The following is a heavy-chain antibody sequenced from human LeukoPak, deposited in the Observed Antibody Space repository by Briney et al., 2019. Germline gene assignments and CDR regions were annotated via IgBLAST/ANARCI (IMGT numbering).Heavy chain of an antibody. D-gene: IGHD5-24*01. CDR2: IHTGGST. V-gene: IGHV3-53*01. Sequence: GGSLRLSCAASGFTVSSNYMSWVRQAPGKGLEWVSVIHTGGSTYYADSVKGRFTISRDTSNNTLYLQMNSLRANDTAVYYCAREGKWLQLRYFDYWGQEPWSPSPQ. CDR3: AREGKWLQLRYFDY. J-gene: IGHJ4*01. CDR1: GFTVSSNY.